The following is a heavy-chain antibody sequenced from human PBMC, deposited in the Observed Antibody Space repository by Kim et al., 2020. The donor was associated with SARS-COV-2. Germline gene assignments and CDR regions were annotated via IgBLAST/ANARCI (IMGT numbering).Heavy chain of an antibody. V-gene: IGHV4-59*01. Sequence: SETLSLTCTVSGGSISSYYWSWIRQPPGKGLEWIGYIYYSGSTNYNPSLKSRVTISVDTSKNQFSLKLSSVTAADTAVYYCARLPRSYGSGSYLTAYYYYGMDVWGQGTTVTVSS. D-gene: IGHD3-10*01. CDR1: GGSISSYY. CDR3: ARLPRSYGSGSYLTAYYYYGMDV. CDR2: IYYSGST. J-gene: IGHJ6*02.